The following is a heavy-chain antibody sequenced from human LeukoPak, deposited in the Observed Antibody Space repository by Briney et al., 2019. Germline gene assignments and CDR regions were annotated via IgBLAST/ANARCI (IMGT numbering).Heavy chain of an antibody. CDR3: ARDLSVGATSNWFDP. V-gene: IGHV1-2*02. CDR2: ISPNSGGT. D-gene: IGHD1-26*01. J-gene: IGHJ5*02. CDR1: GYTFTGYY. Sequence: ASVKVSCKASGYTFTGYYMHWVRQAPGQGLEWMGWISPNSGGTNYAQKFQGRVTMTRDTSISTAYMELSRLRSDDTAVYYCARDLSVGATSNWFDPWGQGTLVTVSS.